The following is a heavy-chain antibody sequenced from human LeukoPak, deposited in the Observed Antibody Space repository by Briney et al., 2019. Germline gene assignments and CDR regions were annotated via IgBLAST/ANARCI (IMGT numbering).Heavy chain of an antibody. CDR1: GGSISSSSYY. V-gene: IGHV4-39*07. J-gene: IGHJ3*02. CDR3: ARARPLPKKIYPALSAAGKGAFDI. D-gene: IGHD6-13*01. Sequence: PSETLSLTCTVSGGSISSSSYYWGWIRQPPGKGLEWIGEINHSGSTNYNPSLKSRVTISVDTSKNQFSLKLSSVTAADSAVYYCARARPLPKKIYPALSAAGKGAFDIWGQGTMVTVSS. CDR2: INHSGST.